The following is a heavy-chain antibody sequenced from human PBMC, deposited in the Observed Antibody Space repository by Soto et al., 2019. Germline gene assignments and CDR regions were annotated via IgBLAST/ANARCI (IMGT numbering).Heavy chain of an antibody. Sequence: DVQLLESGGGLVQPEGSLRLSCAASGFTFSSYAMGWVRQGPGTGLEWVAVVSIGGSTHYADSVRGRFTISRDNSKNTLSLQMNSLTAEDTAVYFCAKRRGAGGHFDYWGQGALVNVSS. CDR1: GFTFSSYA. J-gene: IGHJ4*02. CDR3: AKRRGAGGHFDY. V-gene: IGHV3-23*01. CDR2: VSIGGST. D-gene: IGHD2-15*01.